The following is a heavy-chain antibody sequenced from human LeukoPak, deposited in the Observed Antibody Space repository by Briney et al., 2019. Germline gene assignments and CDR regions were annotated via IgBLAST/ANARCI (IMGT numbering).Heavy chain of an antibody. CDR3: ARSGLGSGSYYHPFDY. Sequence: SETLSLTCTVSGGSISSGGYYWSWIRQHPGKGLEWIGYIYYSGSTYYNPSLKSRVTISVDTSKNQFSLKLSSVTAADTAVYCCARSGLGSGSYYHPFDYWGQGTLVTVSS. D-gene: IGHD3-10*01. CDR1: GGSISSGGYY. V-gene: IGHV4-31*03. CDR2: IYYSGST. J-gene: IGHJ4*02.